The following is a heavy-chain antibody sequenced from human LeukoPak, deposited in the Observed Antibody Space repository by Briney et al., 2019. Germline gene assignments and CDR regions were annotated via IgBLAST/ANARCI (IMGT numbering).Heavy chain of an antibody. CDR3: AGSIAVAGKGDY. V-gene: IGHV4-34*01. J-gene: IGHJ4*02. CDR1: GGSFSGYY. CDR2: INHSGST. Sequence: SETLSLTCAVYGGSFSGYYWSWIRQPPGKGLEWIGEINHSGSTNYNPSLKSRVTISVDTSKNQFSLELSSVTAADTAVYYCAGSIAVAGKGDYWGQGTLVTVSS. D-gene: IGHD6-19*01.